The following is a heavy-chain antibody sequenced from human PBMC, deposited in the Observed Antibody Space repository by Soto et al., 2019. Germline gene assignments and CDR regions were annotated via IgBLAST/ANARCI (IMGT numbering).Heavy chain of an antibody. Sequence: EAQLLQSGGGLVQPGGSLRLSCAASGLTFSSDDMSWVRQAPGKGLEWVSSISGSGSSVYLADSVRGRFAMSRDLSTNTVSLQMNSLTVEDTAIYYCAKVRASYLSASYFYYGLEVWGQGTTVTVSS. CDR2: ISGSGSSV. V-gene: IGHV3-23*01. D-gene: IGHD2-21*01. CDR1: GLTFSSDD. CDR3: AKVRASYLSASYFYYGLEV. J-gene: IGHJ6*02.